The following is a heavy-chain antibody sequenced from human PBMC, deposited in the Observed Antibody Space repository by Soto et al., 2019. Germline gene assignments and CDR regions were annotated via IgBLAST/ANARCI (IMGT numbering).Heavy chain of an antibody. CDR1: GFTFSNAW. D-gene: IGHD6-19*01. J-gene: IGHJ4*02. CDR3: TTDLNGPPMAVAGFGY. CDR2: IKSKTDGGTT. V-gene: IGHV3-15*07. Sequence: EVQLVESGGGLVKPGGSLRLSCAASGFTFSNAWMSWVRQAPGKGLEWVGRIKSKTDGGTTDYAAPVKGRFTISRDDSKNTLYLQMNSLKTEDTAVYYCTTDLNGPPMAVAGFGYWGQGTLVTVSS.